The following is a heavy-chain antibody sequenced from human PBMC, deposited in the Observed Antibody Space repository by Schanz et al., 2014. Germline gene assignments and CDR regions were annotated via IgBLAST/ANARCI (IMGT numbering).Heavy chain of an antibody. CDR3: ASSGAGYSSSWDFDY. CDR1: RSTFSSYT. V-gene: IGHV1-69*02. CDR2: IIPILGIA. J-gene: IGHJ4*02. D-gene: IGHD6-13*01. Sequence: QVQLVQSGAEVKKPGSSVKVSCKASRSTFSSYTISWVRQAPGQGLEWMGRIIPILGIANYAQKFQGRVTITADRSTSTAYMELSSLRSEDTAVYYCASSGAGYSSSWDFDYWGQGTLVTVSS.